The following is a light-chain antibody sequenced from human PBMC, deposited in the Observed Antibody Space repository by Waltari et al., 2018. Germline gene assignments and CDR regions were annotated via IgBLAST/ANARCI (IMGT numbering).Light chain of an antibody. CDR3: MQGTHWPWT. CDR2: KVS. Sequence: DVVMTQSPLSLPVTLGQPASISCRSSQSLVYSDGNTYLNWFQQRPGQSPRRLMYKVSNRDSGVPDRFSGGGSGTDFTLKISRVEAEDVGVYYCMQGTHWPWTFGQGTKLEIK. V-gene: IGKV2-30*01. CDR1: QSLVYSDGNTY. J-gene: IGKJ2*02.